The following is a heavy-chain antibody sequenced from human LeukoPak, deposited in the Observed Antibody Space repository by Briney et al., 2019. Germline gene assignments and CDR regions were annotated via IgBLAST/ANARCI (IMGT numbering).Heavy chain of an antibody. D-gene: IGHD3-10*01. CDR2: IHWDDDK. J-gene: IGHJ2*01. Sequence: SGPTLVKPTQPLTLTCTFSGFSLSASGVGVGWIRQTPGKALEWLALIHWDDDKRYSPSLKSRLTITKDTSKKQVVLTMTHIDPVDTATYYCAHKAGSYWYFDLWGRGALVTVSS. CDR1: GFSLSASGVG. V-gene: IGHV2-5*02. CDR3: AHKAGSYWYFDL.